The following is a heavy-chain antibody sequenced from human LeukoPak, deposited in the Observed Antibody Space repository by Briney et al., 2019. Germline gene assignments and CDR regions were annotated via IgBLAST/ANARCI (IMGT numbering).Heavy chain of an antibody. D-gene: IGHD2-2*01. J-gene: IGHJ6*02. CDR2: ISSSSSYI. Sequence: GGSLGLSCAASGFTFSSYSMNWVRQAPGKGLEWVSSISSSSSYIYYADSVKGRFTISRDNAKNSLYLQMNSLRAEDTAMYYCARDFPRRGRIVVVPAAYYYYYGMDVWGQGTTVTVSS. V-gene: IGHV3-21*01. CDR1: GFTFSSYS. CDR3: ARDFPRRGRIVVVPAAYYYYYGMDV.